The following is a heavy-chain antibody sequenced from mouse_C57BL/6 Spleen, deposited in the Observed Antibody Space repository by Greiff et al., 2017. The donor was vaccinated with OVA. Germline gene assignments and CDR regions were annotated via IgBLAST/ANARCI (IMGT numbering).Heavy chain of an antibody. CDR3: ARSNSNYSPLAY. J-gene: IGHJ3*01. CDR1: GYSFTGYY. D-gene: IGHD2-5*01. Sequence: VQLQQSGPELVKPGASVKISCKASGYSFTGYYMHWVKQSSEKSLEWIGEINPSTGGTSYNQKFKGKATLTVDKSSSTAYMQLKSLTSEDSAVYYCARSNSNYSPLAYWGQGTLVTVSA. V-gene: IGHV1-43*01. CDR2: INPSTGGT.